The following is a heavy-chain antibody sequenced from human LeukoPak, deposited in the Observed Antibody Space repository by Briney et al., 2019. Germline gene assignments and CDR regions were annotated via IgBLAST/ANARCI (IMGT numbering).Heavy chain of an antibody. CDR3: ARGRLCGSGSYYNVLDY. J-gene: IGHJ4*02. CDR2: ISYSGST. D-gene: IGHD3-10*01. CDR1: GGSISSYY. Sequence: SETLSLTCTVSGGSISSYYWSCIRQPPGKGLEWIGYISYSGSTNYNPSLKSRVTISVDTSRNQFSLKLSSVTAADTAVYYRARGRLCGSGSYYNVLDYWGQGTLVTVSS. V-gene: IGHV4-59*01.